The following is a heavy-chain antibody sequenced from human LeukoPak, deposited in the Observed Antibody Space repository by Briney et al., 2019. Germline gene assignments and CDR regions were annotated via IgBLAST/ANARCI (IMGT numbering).Heavy chain of an antibody. CDR2: IDKNGREK. V-gene: IGHV3-7*01. J-gene: IGHJ4*02. D-gene: IGHD3-10*01. CDR1: GFTFSKYW. CDR3: ATYTQNFGAPGTDY. Sequence: GGSLRLSCTVSGFTFSKYWMRWVRQAPGKGLEGVASIDKNGREKRYVDSVEGRFTIARDNAKDSVYLQMTSLGAEDTAVYYCATYTQNFGAPGTDYWGQGTLVSVSS.